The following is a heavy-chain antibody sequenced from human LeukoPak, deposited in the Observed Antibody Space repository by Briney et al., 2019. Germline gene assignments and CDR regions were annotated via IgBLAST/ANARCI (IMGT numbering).Heavy chain of an antibody. CDR1: GFTFSTYS. CDR3: ARDQYYYDSSGYYYAGFDY. Sequence: GGSLRLSCAASGFTFSTYSMNWVRQAPGKGLEWVSYISSSSSTIYYADSVKGRFTISRDNAKNSLYLQMNSLRAEDTAVYYCARDQYYYDSSGYYYAGFDYWGQGTLVTVSS. D-gene: IGHD3-22*01. CDR2: ISSSSSTI. J-gene: IGHJ4*02. V-gene: IGHV3-48*01.